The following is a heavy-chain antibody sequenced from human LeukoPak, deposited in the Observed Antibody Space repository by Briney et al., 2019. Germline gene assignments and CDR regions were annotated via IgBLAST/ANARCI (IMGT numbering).Heavy chain of an antibody. CDR2: ISGSGDIT. Sequence: GGSLRLSCAASGFTFSSYAMGWVRQSPGKGLEWVSAISGSGDITYYADSVKVRFTVSRDNSKNTLFLQMNSLRAEDTAVYYCAKDPHSSGWYVHFYFDFWGQGTLVTVSS. CDR1: GFTFSSYA. CDR3: AKDPHSSGWYVHFYFDF. J-gene: IGHJ4*02. D-gene: IGHD6-19*01. V-gene: IGHV3-23*01.